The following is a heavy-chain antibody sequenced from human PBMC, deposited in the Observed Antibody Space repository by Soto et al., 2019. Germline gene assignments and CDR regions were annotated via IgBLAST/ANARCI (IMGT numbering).Heavy chain of an antibody. CDR3: ARGPQTANRRFDY. CDR1: GGSFSGYY. V-gene: IGHV4-34*01. J-gene: IGHJ4*02. D-gene: IGHD5-18*01. CDR2: INHSGST. Sequence: SETVSLTCAVYGGSFSGYYWSWIRQPPGKGLEWIGEINHSGSTNYNPSLKSRVTISVDTSKSQFSLKLSSVTAADTAVYYCARGPQTANRRFDYCGQGTLVTVSS.